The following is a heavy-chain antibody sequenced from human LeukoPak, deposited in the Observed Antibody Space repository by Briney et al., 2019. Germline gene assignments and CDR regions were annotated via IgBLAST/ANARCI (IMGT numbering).Heavy chain of an antibody. D-gene: IGHD3-3*01. CDR1: GGSISSYY. CDR3: ARDRVPFYDFWSGFDY. J-gene: IGHJ4*02. Sequence: SETLSLTCTASGGSISSYYWSWIRQPAGKGLEWIGRIYTSGSTNYNPSLKSRVTMSVDTSKNQFSLKLSSVTAADTAVYYCARDRVPFYDFWSGFDYWGQGTLITVSS. CDR2: IYTSGST. V-gene: IGHV4-4*07.